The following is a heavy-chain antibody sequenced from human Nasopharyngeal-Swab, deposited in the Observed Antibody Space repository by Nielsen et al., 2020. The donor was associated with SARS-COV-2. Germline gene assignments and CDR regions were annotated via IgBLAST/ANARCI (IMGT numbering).Heavy chain of an antibody. CDR3: ARDPYPALSGSYAIFDN. J-gene: IGHJ4*02. CDR1: GFPFSGHD. Sequence: GGPLRLSCAASGFPFSGHDMHWVRQAPGKGLEWVAVVSYDGNTVYYADSLKGRFTISRDNSKNTIYLHMNSLRNDDTAVYFCARDPYPALSGSYAIFDNWGQGTLVTVSS. CDR2: VSYDGNTV. D-gene: IGHD2-2*01. V-gene: IGHV3-30-3*01.